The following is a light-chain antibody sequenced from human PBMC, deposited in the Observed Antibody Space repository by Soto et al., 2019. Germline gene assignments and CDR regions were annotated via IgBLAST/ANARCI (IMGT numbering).Light chain of an antibody. Sequence: NFMLTQPHSVSESPGKTVTISCTRSGGSIASNYVQWDQQRPDSAPTPLIYEDNQRPSGVPDRFSGSLDTSSNSASLTISGLRTEDEADYYCQSYDNTNVVGFGGWSKLTVL. CDR2: EDN. V-gene: IGLV6-57*03. CDR1: GGSIASNY. J-gene: IGLJ2*01. CDR3: QSYDNTNVVG.